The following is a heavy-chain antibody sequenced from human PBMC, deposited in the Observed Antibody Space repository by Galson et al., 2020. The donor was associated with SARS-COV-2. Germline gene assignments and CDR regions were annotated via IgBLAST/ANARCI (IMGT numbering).Heavy chain of an antibody. CDR2: IYYSGST. CDR1: GGSISSSSYY. Sequence: SETLSLTCTVSGGSISSSSYYWGWIRQPPGKGLEWIGSIYYSGSTYYNPSLKSRVTISVDTSKNQFSLKLSSVTAADTAVYYCASHQLGLGSGSLRRYWYFGLWGRGTLVTVSS. J-gene: IGHJ2*01. CDR3: ASHQLGLGSGSLRRYWYFGL. V-gene: IGHV4-39*01. D-gene: IGHD2-15*01.